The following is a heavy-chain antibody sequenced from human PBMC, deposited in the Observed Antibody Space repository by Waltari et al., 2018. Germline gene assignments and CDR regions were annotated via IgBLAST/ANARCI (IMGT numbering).Heavy chain of an antibody. CDR2: IYHSGST. J-gene: IGHJ6*04. CDR3: ARDNGDFAFDI. D-gene: IGHD4-17*01. CDR1: GYSISSGYY. Sequence: QVQLQESGPGLVKPSETLSLTCAVSGYSISSGYYWGWIRQPPGKGLEWIGSIYHSGSTYDNPSLKSRVTISVDTFKNQFSLKLSSVTAADTAVYYCARDNGDFAFDIWGKGTTVTVSS. V-gene: IGHV4-38-2*02.